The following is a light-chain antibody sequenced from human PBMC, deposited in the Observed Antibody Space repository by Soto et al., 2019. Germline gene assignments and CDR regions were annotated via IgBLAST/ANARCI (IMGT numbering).Light chain of an antibody. CDR3: QVWDSSSDHVI. V-gene: IGLV3-21*02. J-gene: IGLJ2*01. Sequence: SYELTQPPSVSVAPGQTASITCGGNVIGSTSVHWYQQKPGQAPVLVVFDDSDRPSGIPERFSGSNSRNTATLTISRVEAGDEADYYCQVWDSSSDHVIFGGGTKVTVL. CDR1: VIGSTS. CDR2: DDS.